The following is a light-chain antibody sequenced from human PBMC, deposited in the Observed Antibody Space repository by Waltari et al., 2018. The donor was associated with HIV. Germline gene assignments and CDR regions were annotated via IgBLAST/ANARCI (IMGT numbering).Light chain of an antibody. CDR2: AAS. Sequence: DVQMTQSPSSLSASVGYRVTITCRASQGIGHSLAWYQQKPGKVPNLQIYAASTLQSRVPSRFSGSGSGTHFTLTISSLQPEDIATYYCQKYNSAPRTFGQGTKVEIK. J-gene: IGKJ1*01. CDR3: QKYNSAPRT. CDR1: QGIGHS. V-gene: IGKV1-27*01.